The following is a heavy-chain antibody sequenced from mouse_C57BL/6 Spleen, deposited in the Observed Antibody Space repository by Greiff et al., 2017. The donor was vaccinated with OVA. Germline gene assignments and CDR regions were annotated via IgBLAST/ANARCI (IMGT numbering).Heavy chain of an antibody. CDR3: ARTGYYGSSYPDY. D-gene: IGHD1-1*01. CDR2: IDPSDSYT. CDR1: GYTFTSYW. V-gene: IGHV1-69*01. Sequence: QVQLQQPGAELVMPGASVKLSCKASGYTFTSYWMHWVKQRPGQGLEWIGEIDPSDSYTNYNQKFKGKSTLTVDKSSSTAYMQLSSLTSEDSAVYYCARTGYYGSSYPDYWGQGTTLTVSS. J-gene: IGHJ2*01.